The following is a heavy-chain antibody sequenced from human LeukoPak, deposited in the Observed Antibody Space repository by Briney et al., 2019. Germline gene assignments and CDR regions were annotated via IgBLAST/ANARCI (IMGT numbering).Heavy chain of an antibody. D-gene: IGHD4-23*01. CDR1: GFTFSGYN. CDR3: ARPSINDYGGNFDY. V-gene: IGHV3-21*01. J-gene: IGHJ4*02. Sequence: GGSLRLSCVASGFTFSGYNMNWVRQAPGKGLEWVSSISSDSTTYTYYAASVKGRFTISRDNAKNSLYLQMNSLRAEDTAVYYCARPSINDYGGNFDYWGQGTLLTVPS. CDR2: ISSDSTTYT.